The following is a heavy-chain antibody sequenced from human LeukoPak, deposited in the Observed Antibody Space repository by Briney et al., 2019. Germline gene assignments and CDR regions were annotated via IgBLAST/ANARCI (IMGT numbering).Heavy chain of an antibody. CDR1: GGSFSGYY. D-gene: IGHD3-3*01. CDR3: ARGDYDFWGGYRDGFAFDI. V-gene: IGHV4-34*01. Sequence: QTSETLSLTCAVYGGSFSGYYWSWIRQPPGKGLEWIGEINHSGSTNYNPSLKSRVTISVDTSKNQFSLKLSSVTAADTAVYYCARGDYDFWGGYRDGFAFDIWGQGTMVTVSS. J-gene: IGHJ3*02. CDR2: INHSGST.